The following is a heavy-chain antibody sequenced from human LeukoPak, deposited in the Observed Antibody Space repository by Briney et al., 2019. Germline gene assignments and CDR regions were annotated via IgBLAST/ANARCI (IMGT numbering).Heavy chain of an antibody. CDR1: GFDFSSHA. V-gene: IGHV3-23*01. J-gene: IGHJ1*01. D-gene: IGHD1-26*01. Sequence: GGSLRLSCAASGFDFSSHAMNWVRQVPGKGLEWVSTISGGAGNTYYADSVKGRFTISRDNSKNTLYLQMDSLRAEDTAVYYCARADRGSHSYFQHWGQGTLVTVSS. CDR2: ISGGAGNT. CDR3: ARADRGSHSYFQH.